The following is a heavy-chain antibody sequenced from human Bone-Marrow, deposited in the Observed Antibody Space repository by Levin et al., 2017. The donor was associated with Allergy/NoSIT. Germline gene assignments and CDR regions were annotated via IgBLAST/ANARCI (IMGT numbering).Heavy chain of an antibody. CDR2: MSYDGSYK. CDR3: AKTIAAGEYSDYVGVDS. V-gene: IGHV3-30*18. Sequence: GGSLRLSCAASGFTFSNFGMHWVRQAPGKGLQWVSLMSYDGSYKYYAESVKGRFTISKDNSKNTLYLQMNSLRAEDTAVYYCAKTIAAGEYSDYVGVDSWGQGTLVTVSS. CDR1: GFTFSNFG. D-gene: IGHD6-13*01. J-gene: IGHJ4*02.